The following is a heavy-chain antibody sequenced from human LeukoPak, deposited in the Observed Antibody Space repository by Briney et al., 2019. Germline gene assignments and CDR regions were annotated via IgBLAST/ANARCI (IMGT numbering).Heavy chain of an antibody. D-gene: IGHD4-17*01. V-gene: IGHV1-18*01. CDR2: ISAYNGNT. CDR3: ARDPGYGDYLAFDY. Sequence: ASVKVSCKASGYNFTSYGISWVRQAPGQALEWMGWISAYNGNTNYAQKLQGRVTMTTDTSTSTAYMELRSLRSDDTAVYYCARDPGYGDYLAFDYWGQGTLVTVSS. J-gene: IGHJ4*02. CDR1: GYNFTSYG.